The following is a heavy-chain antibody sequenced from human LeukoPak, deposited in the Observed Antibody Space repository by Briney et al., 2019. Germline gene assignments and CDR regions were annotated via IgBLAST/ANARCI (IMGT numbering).Heavy chain of an antibody. V-gene: IGHV5-51*01. J-gene: IGHJ4*02. CDR1: GYSFTSYW. Sequence: GESLKISCKGSGYSFTSYWIGWVRQMPGKGLEWMGIIYPGDSDTRYSPSFQGQVTISADKSTSTAYLQWSSLKASDTAMYYCATAPDYGGNFYYFDYWGQGTLVTVSS. D-gene: IGHD4-23*01. CDR2: IYPGDSDT. CDR3: ATAPDYGGNFYYFDY.